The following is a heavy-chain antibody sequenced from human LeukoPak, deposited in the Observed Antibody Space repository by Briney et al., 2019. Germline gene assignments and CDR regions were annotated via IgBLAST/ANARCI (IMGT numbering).Heavy chain of an antibody. J-gene: IGHJ4*02. V-gene: IGHV3-23*01. CDR1: GFTFSSYA. CDR3: ARGWPQGTFDF. Sequence: TGGSLRLSCAASGFTFSSYAMNWVRQSPGKGLEWVSIISGSGGSTNYADSVQGRFTISRDNSKNTLYLQMNSLTAEDTAVYYCARGWPQGTFDFWGQGTLVTVSS. D-gene: IGHD2-15*01. CDR2: ISGSGGST.